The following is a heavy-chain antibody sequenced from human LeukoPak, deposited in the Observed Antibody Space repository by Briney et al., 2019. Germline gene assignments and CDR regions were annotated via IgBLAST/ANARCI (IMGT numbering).Heavy chain of an antibody. D-gene: IGHD3-10*01. CDR1: GFTFSNAW. V-gene: IGHV3-15*01. Sequence: GGSLRLSCAASGFTFSNAWMSWVRQAPGKGLEWVGRIKSKTDGGTTDYAAPVKGRFTISRDDSKNTLNLQMNSLRAEDTAVYYCAKENYGSEFDPWGQGTLVTVSS. J-gene: IGHJ5*02. CDR3: AKENYGSEFDP. CDR2: IKSKTDGGTT.